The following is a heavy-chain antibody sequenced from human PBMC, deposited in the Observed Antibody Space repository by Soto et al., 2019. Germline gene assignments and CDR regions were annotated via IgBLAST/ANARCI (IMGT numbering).Heavy chain of an antibody. CDR2: ISGSGGST. D-gene: IGHD3-3*02. CDR3: AKIPAILDWVPDAFDI. CDR1: GFTFSSYA. V-gene: IGHV3-23*01. J-gene: IGHJ3*02. Sequence: GGSLRLSCAASGFTFSSYAMSWVRQAPGKGLEWVSAISGSGGSTYYADSVKGRFTISRDNSKNTLYLQMNSLRAEDTAVYYCAKIPAILDWVPDAFDIWGQGTMVTVSS.